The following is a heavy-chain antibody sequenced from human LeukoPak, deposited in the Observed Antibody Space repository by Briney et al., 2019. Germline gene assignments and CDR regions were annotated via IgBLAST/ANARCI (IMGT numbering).Heavy chain of an antibody. D-gene: IGHD6-19*01. V-gene: IGHV4-61*09. CDR2: IYISGST. CDR1: GGSISSGSHY. J-gene: IGHJ5*02. Sequence: SETLSLTCTVSGGSISSGSHYWSWIRQPAGKGLEWIGHIYISGSTNYNPSLRSRVTISVDTSKNQFSLKLSSVTAADTAVYYCARDPSSGWYLKGWFDPWGQGTLVTVSS. CDR3: ARDPSSGWYLKGWFDP.